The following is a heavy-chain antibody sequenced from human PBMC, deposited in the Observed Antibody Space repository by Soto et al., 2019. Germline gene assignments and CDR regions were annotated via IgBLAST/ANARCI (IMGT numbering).Heavy chain of an antibody. CDR3: GLGYSSSWYKIYYYGMDV. Sequence: GASVKVSCKASGYTLTSYGIRWVRQAPGQGVEWMGWISAYNGNTNYAQKLQGRVTMTTDTSTSTAYMELRSLRSDDTAVYYCGLGYSSSWYKIYYYGMDVWGQGTTVTVSS. CDR2: ISAYNGNT. J-gene: IGHJ6*02. D-gene: IGHD6-13*01. CDR1: GYTLTSYG. V-gene: IGHV1-18*01.